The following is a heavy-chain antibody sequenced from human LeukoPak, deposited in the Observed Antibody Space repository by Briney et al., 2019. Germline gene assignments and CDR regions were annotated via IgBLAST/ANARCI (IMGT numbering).Heavy chain of an antibody. CDR3: VRDFYVDY. V-gene: IGHV3-7*03. CDR1: GFTFNVYW. J-gene: IGHJ4*02. Sequence: GGSLRLSCAASGFTFNVYWMNWVRQAPGKGLEWVANIKHDGTEKNYVDSVKGRFTIYRDNAENTLYLQMNSPRAEDTAVYYCVRDFYVDYWGQGAMVTVSS. D-gene: IGHD2/OR15-2a*01. CDR2: IKHDGTEK.